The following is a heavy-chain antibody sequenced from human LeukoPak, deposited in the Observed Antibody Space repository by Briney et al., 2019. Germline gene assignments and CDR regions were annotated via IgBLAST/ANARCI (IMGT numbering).Heavy chain of an antibody. CDR1: RFPWRNYY. CDR2: IKQDGSEE. J-gene: IGHJ4*02. D-gene: IGHD6-13*01. Sequence: QAGGSLRLSCAASRFPWRNYYMCWVRQAPGKGLEWVANIKQDGSEEYYVDSVKGRFTISRDNSKNTLYLQMNSLRAEDTAVYYCAKDLSGSSSWYLAYFDYWGQGTLVSVSS. CDR3: AKDLSGSSSWYLAYFDY. V-gene: IGHV3-7*03.